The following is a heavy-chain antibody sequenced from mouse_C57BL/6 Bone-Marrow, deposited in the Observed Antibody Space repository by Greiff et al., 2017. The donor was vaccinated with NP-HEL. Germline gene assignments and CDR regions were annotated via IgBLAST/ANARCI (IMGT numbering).Heavy chain of an antibody. CDR1: GYTFTSYW. D-gene: IGHD1-1*01. Sequence: VQLQQPGAELVKPGASVKLSCKASGYTFTSYWMHWVKQRPGRGLEWIGMIDPNSGGTKYNEKFKSKATLTVDKPSSTAYMQLSSLTSEDSAVYYCARNDGSSRFEYAYWGKGTLVTVSA. CDR3: ARNDGSSRFEYAY. CDR2: IDPNSGGT. V-gene: IGHV1-72*01. J-gene: IGHJ3*01.